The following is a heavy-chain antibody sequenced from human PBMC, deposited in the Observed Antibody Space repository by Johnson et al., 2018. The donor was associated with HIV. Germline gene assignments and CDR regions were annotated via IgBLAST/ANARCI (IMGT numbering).Heavy chain of an antibody. D-gene: IGHD3-3*01. CDR2: ISYDGSNK. CDR1: GFTFSSYA. CDR3: ARDRGFGVVLINAFDL. J-gene: IGHJ3*01. V-gene: IGHV3-30*04. Sequence: VQLLESGGGVVQPGRSLRLSCAASGFTFSSYAMHWVRQAPGKGLEWVAVISYDGSNKYYADSVKGRFTISRDNSKNTLYLQMNSLRAEDTAVYYCARDRGFGVVLINAFDLWGQGTMVTVSS.